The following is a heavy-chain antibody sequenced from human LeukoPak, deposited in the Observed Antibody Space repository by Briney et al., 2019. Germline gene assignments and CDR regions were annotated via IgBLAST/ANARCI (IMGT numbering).Heavy chain of an antibody. D-gene: IGHD3-10*01. CDR1: GFTFSSYW. V-gene: IGHV3-7*03. CDR2: IKQDGSEK. CDR3: ARERGLDY. J-gene: IGHJ4*02. Sequence: GGSLRLSCAASGFTFSSYWISWVRQAPGKGLEWVANIKQDGSEKYYVDSVKGRFTISRDNAKNSLYLQMNSLRAEDTAVYYCARERGLDYWGQGTLVTVFS.